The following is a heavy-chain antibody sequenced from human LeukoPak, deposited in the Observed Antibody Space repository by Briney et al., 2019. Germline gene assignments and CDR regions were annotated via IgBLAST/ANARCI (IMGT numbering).Heavy chain of an antibody. D-gene: IGHD3-10*01. CDR1: GGSISSSRYY. V-gene: IGHV4-39*01. J-gene: IGHJ4*02. Sequence: SKTLSLTCTVSGGSISSSRYYWGWIRQPPGKGLEWIGSIYYSGSTYYNPSLKSRVTISVDTSKNQFSLKLSSVTAADTAVYYCARFTSYYYGSGSYFSTPQNFDYWGQGTLVTVSS. CDR3: ARFTSYYYGSGSYFSTPQNFDY. CDR2: IYYSGST.